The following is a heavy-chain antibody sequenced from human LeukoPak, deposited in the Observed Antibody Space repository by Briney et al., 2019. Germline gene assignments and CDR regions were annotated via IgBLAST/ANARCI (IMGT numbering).Heavy chain of an antibody. CDR2: ISGSGGST. J-gene: IGHJ4*02. CDR3: AKTGSGYYYFDY. CDR1: GFTFSSYA. V-gene: IGHV3-23*01. Sequence: GGSLRLSCAASGFTFSSYAMSWVRQAPGKGLEWVSAISGSGGSTYFADSVKGRFTISRDNSKNTLYLQMNSLRAEDTAVYYCAKTGSGYYYFDYWGQGTLVTVSS. D-gene: IGHD3-22*01.